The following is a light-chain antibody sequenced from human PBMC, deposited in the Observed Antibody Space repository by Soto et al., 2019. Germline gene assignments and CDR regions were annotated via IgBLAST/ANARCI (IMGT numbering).Light chain of an antibody. V-gene: IGKV3-20*01. J-gene: IGKJ3*01. CDR1: QSVNSNY. Sequence: ESVLTQSPGTLSLSPGERATLSCRASQSVNSNYLAWYQQKPGQAPRLLIYGASTRATGIPDRFSGSGSGTEFTLTISSLQPEDIATYYCQKYDSAPFTFGPGTKVDIK. CDR2: GAS. CDR3: QKYDSAPFT.